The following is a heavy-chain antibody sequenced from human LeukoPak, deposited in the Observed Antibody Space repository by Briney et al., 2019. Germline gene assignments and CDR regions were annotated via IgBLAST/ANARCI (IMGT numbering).Heavy chain of an antibody. CDR2: THYRSQQWYS. D-gene: IGHD3-3*01. V-gene: IGHV6-1*01. Sequence: SQTLSLTCAISGDSVSSNGAAWNWIRQSPSRGLERLGRTHYRSQQWYSDYAPSVKGRITLNPDTSKNQFSLQLNSVTPEDTAVYYCGRETDFGVVTNWGQGTLVTVSS. CDR3: GRETDFGVVTN. CDR1: GDSVSSNGAA. J-gene: IGHJ4*02.